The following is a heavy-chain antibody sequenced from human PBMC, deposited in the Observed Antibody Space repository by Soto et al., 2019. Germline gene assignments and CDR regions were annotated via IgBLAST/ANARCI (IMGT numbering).Heavy chain of an antibody. CDR3: ARHTNTARGIDWFDP. Sequence: SETLSLTCTVSGGSISGYYWIWIRQPPGKGLEWIGYIHYTGTTDYNPSLKSRVTLSVDTSKNQFSLKLSSVTAADTAVYYCARHTNTARGIDWFDPWGQGTLVTVSS. CDR1: GGSISGYY. CDR2: IHYTGTT. J-gene: IGHJ5*02. D-gene: IGHD5-12*01. V-gene: IGHV4-59*08.